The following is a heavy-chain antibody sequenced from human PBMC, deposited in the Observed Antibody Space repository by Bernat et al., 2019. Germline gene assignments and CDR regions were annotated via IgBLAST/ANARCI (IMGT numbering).Heavy chain of an antibody. CDR1: GFTFISYE. CDR2: ISSSGSTI. Sequence: EVQLVESGGGLVQLGGSLRLSGAASGFTFISYEMNWVRQAPGKGLEWVSYISSSGSTIYYADSVKGRFTISRDNAKNSLYLQMNSLRAEDTAVYYCARDQAGGLDYWGQGTLVTVSS. CDR3: ARDQAGGLDY. J-gene: IGHJ4*02. V-gene: IGHV3-48*03. D-gene: IGHD1-14*01.